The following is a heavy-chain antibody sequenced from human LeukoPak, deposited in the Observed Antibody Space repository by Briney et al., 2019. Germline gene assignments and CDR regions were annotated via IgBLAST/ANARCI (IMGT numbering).Heavy chain of an antibody. J-gene: IGHJ6*03. Sequence: ASVKVSCKASGYTFTDYALHWVRQAPGQSLEWMGWITTGRGETRYSQEFQRRITFTRDTSASTVYMDLSDLRSEDTAVYYCARADSYGYSFYYYYYMDVWGKGTTVTVSS. CDR2: ITTGRGET. CDR1: GYTFTDYA. D-gene: IGHD5-18*01. V-gene: IGHV1-3*03. CDR3: ARADSYGYSFYYYYYMDV.